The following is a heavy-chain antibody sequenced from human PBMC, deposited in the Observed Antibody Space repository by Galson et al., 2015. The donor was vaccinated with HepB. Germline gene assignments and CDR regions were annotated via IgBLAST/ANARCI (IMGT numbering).Heavy chain of an antibody. D-gene: IGHD6-19*01. Sequence: SVKVSCKASGYTFTSYGISWVRQAPGQGLEWMGWISAYNGNTNYAQKLQGRVTMTTDTSTSTAYMELRSLRSDDTAVYYCARGVVAVAGRSAGVYYFDYWGQGTLVTVSS. CDR1: GYTFTSYG. V-gene: IGHV1-18*04. CDR3: ARGVVAVAGRSAGVYYFDY. J-gene: IGHJ4*02. CDR2: ISAYNGNT.